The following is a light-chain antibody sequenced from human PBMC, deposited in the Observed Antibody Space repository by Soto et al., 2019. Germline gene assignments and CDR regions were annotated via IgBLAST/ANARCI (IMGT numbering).Light chain of an antibody. CDR3: QQYGSSPGT. CDR2: GAS. Sequence: EIVLTQSPGTLSLSPGERATLSCRAIQSVSSSYLAWYQQKPGQAPRLLIYGASSSATGIPDRFSGSGSGTYFTLTISRQEPEDFSVYYCQQYGSSPGTFGQGTKLEIK. V-gene: IGKV3-20*01. J-gene: IGKJ2*02. CDR1: QSVSSSY.